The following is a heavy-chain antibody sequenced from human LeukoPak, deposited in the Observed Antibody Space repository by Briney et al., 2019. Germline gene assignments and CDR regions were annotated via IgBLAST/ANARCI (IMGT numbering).Heavy chain of an antibody. CDR2: IKQDGSEK. D-gene: IGHD3-3*01. Sequence: GRSLRLSCAASGFTFSSYGMHWVRQAPGKGLEWVANIKQDGSEKYYVDSVKGRFTISRDDAKNSLYLQMNSLRAEDTAVYYCARHRITIFGVAPLYFDYWGQGTLVTVSS. CDR3: ARHRITIFGVAPLYFDY. V-gene: IGHV3-7*01. CDR1: GFTFSSYG. J-gene: IGHJ4*02.